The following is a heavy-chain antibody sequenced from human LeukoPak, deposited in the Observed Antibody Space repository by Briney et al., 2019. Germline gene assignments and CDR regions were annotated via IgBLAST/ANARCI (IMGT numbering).Heavy chain of an antibody. CDR1: GGSFSGYY. J-gene: IGHJ3*02. Sequence: PSETLSLTCAVYGGSFSGYYWGWIRQPPGKGLEWIGEINHSGSTNYNPSLKSRVTISVDTSKNQFSLKLSSVTAADTAVYYCARWGISSADAFDIWGQGTMVTVSS. V-gene: IGHV4-34*01. CDR3: ARWGISSADAFDI. CDR2: INHSGST. D-gene: IGHD3-22*01.